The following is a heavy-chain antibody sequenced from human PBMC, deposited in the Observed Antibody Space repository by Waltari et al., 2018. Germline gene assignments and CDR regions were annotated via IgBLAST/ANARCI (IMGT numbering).Heavy chain of an antibody. Sequence: QVQLQESGPGLVKPSETLSLTCTVSGLSISSGFYWGWIRQSPGRGLEWIGSLYHSGGIHYNPSLQSGIILSRDTSKHQFSLKLSSVTAADTAVYYCVRRFWDGRYYRDAWGQGILVTVSS. CDR1: GLSISSGFY. D-gene: IGHD3-22*01. CDR2: LYHSGGI. V-gene: IGHV4-38-2*02. J-gene: IGHJ5*02. CDR3: VRRFWDGRYYRDA.